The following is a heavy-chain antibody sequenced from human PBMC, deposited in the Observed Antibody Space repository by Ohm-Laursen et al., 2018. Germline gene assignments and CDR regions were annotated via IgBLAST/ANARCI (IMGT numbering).Heavy chain of an antibody. V-gene: IGHV1-2*02. CDR1: GYSFTDYY. D-gene: IGHD1-7*01. J-gene: IGHJ5*02. Sequence: GASVKVSCKASGYSFTDYYMHWVRQAPGQGLEWMGWVNPYSGGTKYAQTFQGRVTMTRDTSINTAYMELSRLRSDDTAVYYCARDRLNWNLKWFDPWGQGTLVTVSS. CDR3: ARDRLNWNLKWFDP. CDR2: VNPYSGGT.